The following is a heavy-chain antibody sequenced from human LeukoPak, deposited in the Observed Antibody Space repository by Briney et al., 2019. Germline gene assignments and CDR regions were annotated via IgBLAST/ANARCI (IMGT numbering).Heavy chain of an antibody. CDR2: FYYGGST. CDR3: AREITSDYQTSDIFDI. CDR1: GGSISSYY. D-gene: IGHD3-10*01. J-gene: IGHJ3*02. Sequence: SETLSLTCTVSGGSISSYYCTWIRQPQRKGLDRIGYFYYGGSTNYNPSPTSRVTMSVDTSKNQFSLKLSSVTAADTALYYCAREITSDYQTSDIFDIWGQGTMVTVSS. V-gene: IGHV4-59*01.